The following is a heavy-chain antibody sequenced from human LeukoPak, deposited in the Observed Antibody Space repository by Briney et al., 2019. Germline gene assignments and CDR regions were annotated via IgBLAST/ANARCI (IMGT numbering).Heavy chain of an antibody. CDR3: ARAGDYSDSRGPEAFDI. Sequence: KPSETLSLTCTVSGGSISSYYWSWIRQPPGKGLEWIGYIYYSGSTNYNPSLKSRVTISVDTSKNQFSLKLSSVTAADTAVYYCARAGDYSDSRGPEAFDIWGQGTMVTVSS. J-gene: IGHJ3*02. CDR1: GGSISSYY. CDR2: IYYSGST. V-gene: IGHV4-59*12. D-gene: IGHD3-22*01.